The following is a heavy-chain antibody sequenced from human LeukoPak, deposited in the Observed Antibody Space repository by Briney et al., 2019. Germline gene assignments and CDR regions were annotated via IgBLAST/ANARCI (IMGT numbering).Heavy chain of an antibody. CDR2: ISSSSSYI. CDR3: ARDPYSGSYGDYYYYYMDV. Sequence: GGSLTLSCAASGFTFSSYSMNWVRQPPGKGLEWVSSISSSSSYIYYADSVKGRFTISIDNAKNSLYLQMNSLRAEDTAVYYCARDPYSGSYGDYYYYYMDVWGKGTTVTISS. CDR1: GFTFSSYS. V-gene: IGHV3-21*06. D-gene: IGHD1-26*01. J-gene: IGHJ6*03.